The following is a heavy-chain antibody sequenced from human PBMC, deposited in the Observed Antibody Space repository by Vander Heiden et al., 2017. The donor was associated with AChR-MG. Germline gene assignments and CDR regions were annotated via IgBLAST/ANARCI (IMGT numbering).Heavy chain of an antibody. CDR2: FDPEDGET. D-gene: IGHD6-13*01. CDR3: ATAPMAAAATGYYYGMDV. CDR1: GYTLADLA. Sequence: QVQLVQSVAEAKKPRASVKVSGKVSGYTLADLAVHWVRQAPGKGLEWMGGFDPEDGETIYAQKFQGRVTMTEDTSTDTAYMELSSLRSEATAVYYCATAPMAAAATGYYYGMDVWGQGTTVTVSS. V-gene: IGHV1-24*01. J-gene: IGHJ6*02.